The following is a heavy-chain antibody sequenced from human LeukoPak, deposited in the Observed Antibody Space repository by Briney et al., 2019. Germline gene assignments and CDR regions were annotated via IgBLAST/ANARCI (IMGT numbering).Heavy chain of an antibody. CDR2: INPNSGGT. D-gene: IGHD2-2*03. CDR1: GYTFTGYY. CDR3: ARFSGYCSSTSCYMVQLEDAFDI. Sequence: ASVKVSCKASGYTFTGYYMHWVRQAPGQGLEWMGWINPNSGGTNYAQKFQGRVTMTRDTSIGTAYMELSRLRSDDTAVYYCARFSGYCSSTSCYMVQLEDAFDIWGQGTMVTVSS. V-gene: IGHV1-2*02. J-gene: IGHJ3*02.